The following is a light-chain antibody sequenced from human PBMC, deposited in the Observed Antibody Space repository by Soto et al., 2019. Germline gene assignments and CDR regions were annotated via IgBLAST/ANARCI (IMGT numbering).Light chain of an antibody. Sequence: QSALTQPRSVSGSPGQSVTISCTGTSSDVGAYNHVSWYQQHPGIAPKVMIYDVSKRPSGVPDRFSGSKSGNTASLTISGLQAEDEADYYCCSYAGSYTYVFGTETKLTVL. CDR3: CSYAGSYTYV. V-gene: IGLV2-11*01. CDR1: SSDVGAYNH. CDR2: DVS. J-gene: IGLJ1*01.